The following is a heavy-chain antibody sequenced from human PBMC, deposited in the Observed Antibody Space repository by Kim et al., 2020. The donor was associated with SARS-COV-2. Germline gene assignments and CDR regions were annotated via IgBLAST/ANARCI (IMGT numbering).Heavy chain of an antibody. D-gene: IGHD3-10*01. CDR3: TTWVRVVRGVPSDY. V-gene: IGHV3-15*01. Sequence: GGSLRLSCAASGFTFSNVWMSWVRQAPGKGLEWVGRIKSRPDGGTADYAAPVKGRFTISRDDSKNTLYLQMNSLKTEDTAVYSCTTWVRVVRGVPSDYWGQGTLVTVSS. J-gene: IGHJ4*02. CDR1: GFTFSNVW. CDR2: IKSRPDGGTA.